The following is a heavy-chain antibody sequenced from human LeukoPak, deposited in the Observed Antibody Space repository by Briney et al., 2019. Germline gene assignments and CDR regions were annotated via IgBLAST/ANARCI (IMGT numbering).Heavy chain of an antibody. CDR2: IVVGSGNT. CDR3: AADLDYGGNSWAFDI. Sequence: GASVKVSCKASGFTFSSSAMQWGGQARGQRLEGLGWIVVGSGNTNYAQKFQERVTITRDMSTSTAYMELSSLRSEDTAVYYCAADLDYGGNSWAFDIWGQGTMVTVSS. D-gene: IGHD4-23*01. J-gene: IGHJ3*02. V-gene: IGHV1-58*02. CDR1: GFTFSSSA.